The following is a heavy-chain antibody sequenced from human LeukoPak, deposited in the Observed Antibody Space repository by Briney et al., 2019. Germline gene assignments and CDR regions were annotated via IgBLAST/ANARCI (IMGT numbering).Heavy chain of an antibody. D-gene: IGHD3-9*01. CDR1: GGSISSYY. V-gene: IGHV4-59*01. CDR2: IYYSGST. CDR3: ARDVGRYLLDY. J-gene: IGHJ4*02. Sequence: FETLSLTCTVSGGSISSYYWSWIRQPPGKGLEWIGYIYYSGSTNYNPSLKSRVTISVDTSKNQFPLKLSSVTAADTAVYYCARDVGRYLLDYWGQGTQVTVSS.